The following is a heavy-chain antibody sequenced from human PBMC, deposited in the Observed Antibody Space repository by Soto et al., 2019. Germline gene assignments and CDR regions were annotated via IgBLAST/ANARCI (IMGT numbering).Heavy chain of an antibody. V-gene: IGHV4-59*01. J-gene: IGHJ4*02. Sequence: QVQLQESGPGLVKPSETLSLTCTVSGGSISSYYWSWIRQPPGKGLEWIGYIYYSGSTNYNPSLKSRVTISVETSKNQFSLKLSSVTAADTAVYYCARVRWTVAGPGHFDYWGQGTLVTVSS. CDR2: IYYSGST. D-gene: IGHD6-19*01. CDR1: GGSISSYY. CDR3: ARVRWTVAGPGHFDY.